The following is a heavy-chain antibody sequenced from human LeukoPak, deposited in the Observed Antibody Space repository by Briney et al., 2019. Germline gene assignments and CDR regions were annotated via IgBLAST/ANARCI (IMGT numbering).Heavy chain of an antibody. CDR2: IVVGSGNT. D-gene: IGHD6-19*01. J-gene: IGHJ4*02. CDR3: AAVVRVAGKPGSSC. V-gene: IGHV1-58*02. CDR1: GGTFSSYA. Sequence: ASVKVSCKASGGTFSSYAISWVRQARGQRLEWIGWIVVGSGNTNYAQKFQERVTITRDMSTSTAYMELSSLRSEDTAVYYCAAVVRVAGKPGSSCWGQGTLVTVSS.